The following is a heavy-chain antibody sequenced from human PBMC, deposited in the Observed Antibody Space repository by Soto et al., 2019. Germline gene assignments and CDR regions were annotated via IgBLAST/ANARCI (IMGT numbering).Heavy chain of an antibody. V-gene: IGHV3-30*18. J-gene: IGHJ6*02. Sequence: QVQLVESGGGVVQPGRSLRLSCAASGFTFSNYGMHWVRQAPGKALEWVAVISHDGSQKYYGDSVKGRFTVSRDNSESTVYLRMKSLAAEDTAVYYCAKVVVGLGYHYGMEVWGQGTTVSVS. CDR1: GFTFSNYG. CDR3: AKVVVGLGYHYGMEV. D-gene: IGHD2-15*01. CDR2: ISHDGSQK.